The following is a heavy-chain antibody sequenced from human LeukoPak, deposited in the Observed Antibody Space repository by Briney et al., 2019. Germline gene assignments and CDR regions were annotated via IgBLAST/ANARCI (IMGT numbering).Heavy chain of an antibody. Sequence: ASVKVSCKASGYTFTGYYMHWVRQAPGQGLEGMGWINPNSGGTNYAQKFQGRVTMTRDTSISTAYMELSRLRSDDTAVYYCARGLMYYGSGSYAYWGQGTLVTVSS. CDR3: ARGLMYYGSGSYAY. V-gene: IGHV1-2*02. D-gene: IGHD3-10*01. CDR2: INPNSGGT. CDR1: GYTFTGYY. J-gene: IGHJ4*02.